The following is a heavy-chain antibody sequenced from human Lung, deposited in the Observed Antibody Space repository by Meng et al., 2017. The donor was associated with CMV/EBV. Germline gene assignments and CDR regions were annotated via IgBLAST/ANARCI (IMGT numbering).Heavy chain of an antibody. CDR3: ARGKQDAWELLAY. CDR2: IDDSGST. Sequence: QVRLQESGPGLVKPSGTLSLTFGVSGVSISSNIRWTWVRQPPGKGLEWIGDIDDSGSTNYNPSLNSRISISLDKSKNHFSLKVNSVTAADTAVYYCARGKQDAWELLAYWGQGALVTVSS. J-gene: IGHJ4*02. D-gene: IGHD1-26*01. V-gene: IGHV4-4*02. CDR1: GVSISSNIR.